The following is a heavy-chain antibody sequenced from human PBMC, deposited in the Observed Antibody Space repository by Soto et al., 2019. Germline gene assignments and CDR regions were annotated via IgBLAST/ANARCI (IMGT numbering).Heavy chain of an antibody. CDR2: IYYSGST. CDR1: GGSISSYY. Sequence: QVQLQESGPGLVKPSETLSLTCTVSGGSISSYYWSWIRQPPGKGLEWIGYIYYSGSTNYNPSLRVRVTLSVDTSKNQFSLKLSSVTAADTAVYYCARVKVMTYYDILTDAFDVWGQGTMVTVSS. CDR3: ARVKVMTYYDILTDAFDV. V-gene: IGHV4-59*01. D-gene: IGHD3-9*01. J-gene: IGHJ3*01.